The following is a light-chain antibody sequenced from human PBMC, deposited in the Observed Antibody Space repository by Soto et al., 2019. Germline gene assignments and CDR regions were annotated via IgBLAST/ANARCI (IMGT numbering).Light chain of an antibody. CDR1: STDVGGYNY. J-gene: IGLJ1*01. CDR3: SSYTSSSPYV. V-gene: IGLV2-14*01. CDR2: DVS. Sequence: QAVVTQPASVSGSPGQSLTISCTGTSTDVGGYNYVSWYQQHPGKAPKLLIYDVSNRPSGVSDRFSGCKSGNTASLTISGLQAEDEADYYCSSYTSSSPYVFGTGTKLTVL.